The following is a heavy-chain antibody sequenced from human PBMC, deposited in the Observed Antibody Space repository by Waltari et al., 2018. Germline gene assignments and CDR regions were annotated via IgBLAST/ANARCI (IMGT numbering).Heavy chain of an antibody. CDR1: GFSLNYYF. V-gene: IGHV3-11*04. Sequence: QVQLVESGGGLVKPGRSLRLSCSASGFSLNYYFMSWLRQAPGKGPEWISYISTDSKIIHYADSVKGRFTISRDSAESALYLQLNSLRAEDTAVYYCARHIAPFTTATFDVWGQGTMVTVSS. D-gene: IGHD3-22*01. CDR3: ARHIAPFTTATFDV. CDR2: ISTDSKII. J-gene: IGHJ3*01.